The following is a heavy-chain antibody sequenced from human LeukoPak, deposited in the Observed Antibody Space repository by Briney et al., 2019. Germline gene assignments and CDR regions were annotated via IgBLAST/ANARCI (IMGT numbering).Heavy chain of an antibody. CDR1: GGTFSSYA. J-gene: IGHJ4*02. CDR3: ARAGIAVAGNDY. CDR2: IIPIFGTA. Sequence: ASVKVSCKASGGTFSSYAISWVRQAPGQGLEWMGGIIPIFGTANYAQKFQGRVTITADESTSTAYMELSSLRSEDTAVYYCARAGIAVAGNDYWGQGTLVTVSS. V-gene: IGHV1-69*13. D-gene: IGHD6-19*01.